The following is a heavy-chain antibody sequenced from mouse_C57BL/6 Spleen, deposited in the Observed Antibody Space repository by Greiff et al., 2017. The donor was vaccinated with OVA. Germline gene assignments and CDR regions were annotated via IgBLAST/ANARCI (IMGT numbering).Heavy chain of an antibody. D-gene: IGHD1-1*01. CDR1: GFTFSSYG. V-gene: IGHV5-6*01. CDR3: ARHSTVVGPFAY. CDR2: ISSGGSYT. Sequence: EVQGVESGGDLVKPGGSLKLSCAASGFTFSSYGMSWVRQTPDKRLEWVATISSGGSYTYYPDSVKGRFTISRDNAKNTLYLQMSSLKSEDTAMYYCARHSTVVGPFAYWGQGTLVTVSA. J-gene: IGHJ3*01.